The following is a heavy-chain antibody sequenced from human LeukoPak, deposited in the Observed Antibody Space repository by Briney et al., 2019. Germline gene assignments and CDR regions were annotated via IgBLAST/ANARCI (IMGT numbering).Heavy chain of an antibody. CDR1: GFTFSSYD. J-gene: IGHJ5*02. D-gene: IGHD6-19*01. CDR3: ARVAGWHWFDP. CDR2: IRPSGDNT. V-gene: IGHV3-23*01. Sequence: GGSLRLSCAASGFTFSSYDMTWFRPATGRGLEWVSYIRPSGDNTYYGDSVKGRFTISRDNSKNTVYLQMNNMRVDDTAVYYCARVAGWHWFDPWGQGTLVTVSS.